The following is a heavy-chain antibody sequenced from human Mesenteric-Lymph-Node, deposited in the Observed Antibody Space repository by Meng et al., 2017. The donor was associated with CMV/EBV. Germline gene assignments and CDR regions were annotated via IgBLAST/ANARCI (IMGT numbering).Heavy chain of an antibody. CDR2: ISGSGNMM. V-gene: IGHV3-11*04. CDR1: SDFY. Sequence: SDFYMSWIRQAPGKGLEWISYISGSGNMMGNAESVKGRFTISRDSAKNSLYLQMNSLTAEDTAVYYCAKSGYCSSTSCSRWGNWFDPWGQGTLVTVSS. CDR3: AKSGYCSSTSCSRWGNWFDP. J-gene: IGHJ5*02. D-gene: IGHD2-2*01.